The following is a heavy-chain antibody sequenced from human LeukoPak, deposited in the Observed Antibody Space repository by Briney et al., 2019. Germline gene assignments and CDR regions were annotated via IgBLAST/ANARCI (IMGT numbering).Heavy chain of an antibody. V-gene: IGHV3-48*03. Sequence: GGSLRLSCTASGFNIRTYEMTWVRQAPGKGLEWISFISSSGGFTFYADSVEGRFTMSRDNAKNSLYLQLNSLRGEDTAVYYCARDPNQYNYGLDVWGQGTPVTVSS. CDR3: ARDPNQYNYGLDV. CDR2: ISSSGGFT. CDR1: GFNIRTYE. D-gene: IGHD1-14*01. J-gene: IGHJ6*02.